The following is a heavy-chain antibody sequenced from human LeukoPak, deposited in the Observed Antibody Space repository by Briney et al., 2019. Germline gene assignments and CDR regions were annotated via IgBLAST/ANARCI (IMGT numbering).Heavy chain of an antibody. J-gene: IGHJ5*02. CDR3: ARDRRIVVVPAAMNGWFDP. CDR1: GGSISSSSYY. V-gene: IGHV4-39*07. Sequence: SETLSLTCTVSGGSISSSSYYWGWIRQPPGKGLEWIGSIYYSGSTYYNPSLKSRVTISVDTSKNQFSLKLSSVTAADTAVYYCARDRRIVVVPAAMNGWFDPWGQGTLVTVSS. CDR2: IYYSGST. D-gene: IGHD2-2*01.